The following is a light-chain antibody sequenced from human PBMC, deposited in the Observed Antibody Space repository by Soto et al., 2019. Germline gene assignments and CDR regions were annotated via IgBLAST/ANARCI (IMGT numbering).Light chain of an antibody. CDR2: VAS. CDR3: LQYNTYPWT. CDR1: QSLGW. J-gene: IGKJ1*01. Sequence: DIQMTQSPSSLSASVGDRVTITCRASQSLGWLAWYQQKPGKAPKLLIYVASSLQSGVPSRFSGSGSGTEFTLTISSLQPDDFATYYCLQYNTYPWTFGQGTKVEIK. V-gene: IGKV1-5*03.